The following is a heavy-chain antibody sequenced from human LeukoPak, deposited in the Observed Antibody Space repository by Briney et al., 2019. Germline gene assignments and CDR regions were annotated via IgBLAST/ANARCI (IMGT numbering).Heavy chain of an antibody. CDR1: GFTFSNYY. J-gene: IGHJ4*02. D-gene: IGHD4-17*01. CDR2: ISSSGSTI. Sequence: GGSLRLSCATSGFTFSNYYMTWIRQAPGKGLEWISYISSSGSTIYYADPVKGRFTISRDNAKNSLYLQMNSLRAEDTAVYYCARDGQNEYGAKRYYFDYWGQGTLVTVSS. CDR3: ARDGQNEYGAKRYYFDY. V-gene: IGHV3-11*04.